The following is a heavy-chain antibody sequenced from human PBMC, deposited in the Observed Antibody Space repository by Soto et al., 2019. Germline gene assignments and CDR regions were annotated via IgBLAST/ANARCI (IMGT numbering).Heavy chain of an antibody. J-gene: IGHJ4*02. D-gene: IGHD6-6*01. Sequence: QLQLQESGPGLVKPSETLSLTCTVSGDSTSNRRCYWGWIRQPPGKVLEWIGSMYYSGNVYYNPSRKRRVPISVDTSKNQFSLELNSGTAADTAMYYCARDKERGGDDSRSLLPPDYWGQGTLVTVSS. CDR1: GDSTSNRRCY. V-gene: IGHV4-39*02. CDR3: ARDKERGGDDSRSLLPPDY. CDR2: MYYSGNV.